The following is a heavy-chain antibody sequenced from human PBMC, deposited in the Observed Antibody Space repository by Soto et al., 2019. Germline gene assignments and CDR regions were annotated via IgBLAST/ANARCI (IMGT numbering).Heavy chain of an antibody. D-gene: IGHD3-10*01. J-gene: IGHJ5*02. Sequence: PGGSLRLSCAASGFTFSNYWMTWLRQAPGKGLECVANIKQDGTERYYVDSVKGRFTISRDNSKNSLYLQMNSLRVEDTAVYYCARQTRAPESWGQGXLVTVSS. CDR1: GFTFSNYW. CDR2: IKQDGTER. CDR3: ARQTRAPES. V-gene: IGHV3-7*03.